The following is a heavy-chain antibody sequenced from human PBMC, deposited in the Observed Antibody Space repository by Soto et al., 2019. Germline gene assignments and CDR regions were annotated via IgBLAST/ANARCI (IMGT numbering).Heavy chain of an antibody. CDR1: GFSLSTSGVG. J-gene: IGHJ3*02. V-gene: IGHV2-5*02. CDR2: IYWDDDK. Sequence: SGPTLVNPTQTLTLTCTFSGFSLSTSGVGVGWIRQPPGKALEWLALIYWDDDKRYSPSLKSRLTITKDTSKNQVVLTMTNMDPVDTATYYCAHTGLSSSGLNDDAFDIWGQGTMVTVSS. D-gene: IGHD6-19*01. CDR3: AHTGLSSSGLNDDAFDI.